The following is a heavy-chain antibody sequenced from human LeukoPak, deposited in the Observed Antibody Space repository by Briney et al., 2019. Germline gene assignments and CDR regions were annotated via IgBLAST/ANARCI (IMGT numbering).Heavy chain of an antibody. CDR3: ARELGGYYFDY. Sequence: GGSLRLSCAASGFTFSSYAMHWVRQAPGKGLEWVAVISYDGSNKYYADSVKGRFTISRDNSKNTLYLQMNSLRAEDTAVYYRARELGGYYFDYWGQGTLVTVSS. V-gene: IGHV3-30*04. CDR1: GFTFSSYA. D-gene: IGHD3-16*01. CDR2: ISYDGSNK. J-gene: IGHJ4*02.